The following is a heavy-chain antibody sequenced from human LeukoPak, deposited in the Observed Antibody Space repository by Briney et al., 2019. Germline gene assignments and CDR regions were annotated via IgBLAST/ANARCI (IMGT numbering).Heavy chain of an antibody. CDR2: ISGSGGST. CDR1: GFTFSSYA. J-gene: IGHJ4*02. Sequence: GGSLRLSCAASGFTFSSYAMSWVRQAPGKGLEWVSAISGSGGSTYYADSVKGRFTISRDNSKNTLYLQMNSLRAEDTAVYYCAKDQKNIAAAVXXXDYWGQGTLVTVSS. CDR3: AKDQKNIAAAVXXXDY. V-gene: IGHV3-23*01. D-gene: IGHD6-13*01.